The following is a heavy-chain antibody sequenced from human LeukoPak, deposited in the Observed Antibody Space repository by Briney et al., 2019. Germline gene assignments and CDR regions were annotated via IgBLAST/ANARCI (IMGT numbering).Heavy chain of an antibody. CDR3: ARVRSYYYDRGGMDV. CDR1: GGSISSSSYY. Sequence: SETLSLTCTVSGGSISSSSYYWGWIRQPPGKGLEWIGSIYYSGSTYYNPSLKSRVTISVDTSKNQFSLKLSSVTAADTAVYYCARVRSYYYDRGGMDVWGQGTTVTVSS. D-gene: IGHD3-22*01. CDR2: IYYSGST. J-gene: IGHJ6*02. V-gene: IGHV4-39*01.